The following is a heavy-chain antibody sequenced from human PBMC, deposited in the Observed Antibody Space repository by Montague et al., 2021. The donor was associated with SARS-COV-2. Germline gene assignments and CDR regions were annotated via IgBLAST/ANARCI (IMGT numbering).Heavy chain of an antibody. J-gene: IGHJ5*02. CDR2: IGWRSGSI. V-gene: IGHV3-9*01. CDR3: AKGQKIQWLVFNSAPDWFDP. CDR1: GFTFDDYV. Sequence: SLRLSCAASGFTFDDYVMHWVRQAPGKGLEWVSGIGWRSGSIGYADSVKGRFTIPRDNAKNSLYLQMNSLRAEGTALYHCAKGQKIQWLVFNSAPDWFDPWGQGTLVTVSS. D-gene: IGHD5-12*01.